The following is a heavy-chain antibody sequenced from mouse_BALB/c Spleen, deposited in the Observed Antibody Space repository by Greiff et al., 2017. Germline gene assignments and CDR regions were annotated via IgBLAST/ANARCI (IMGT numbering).Heavy chain of an antibody. CDR3: ARHYDGSSYAMDY. J-gene: IGHJ4*01. D-gene: IGHD1-1*01. V-gene: IGHV2-6-2*01. CDR2: IWSDGST. Sequence: QVQLKESGPDLVAPSQSLSITCTVSGFSLTSYGVHWVRQPPGKGLEWLVVIWSDGSTTYNSALKSRLSISKDNSKSQVFLKMNSLQTDDTAMYYCARHYDGSSYAMDYWGQGTSVTVSS. CDR1: GFSLTSYG.